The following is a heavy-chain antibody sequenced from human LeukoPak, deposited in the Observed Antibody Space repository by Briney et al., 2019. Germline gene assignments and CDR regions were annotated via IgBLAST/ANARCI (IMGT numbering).Heavy chain of an antibody. D-gene: IGHD2-2*02. CDR3: ATVGYCSSTSCYNGAFDI. CDR2: FDPEDGET. V-gene: IGHV1-24*01. J-gene: IGHJ3*02. CDR1: GHTLTELS. Sequence: ASVKVSCKVSGHTLTELSMHWVRQAPGKGLEWMGGFDPEDGETIYAQKFQGRVTMTEDTSTDTAYMELSSLRSEDTAVYYCATVGYCSSTSCYNGAFDIWGQGTMVTVSP.